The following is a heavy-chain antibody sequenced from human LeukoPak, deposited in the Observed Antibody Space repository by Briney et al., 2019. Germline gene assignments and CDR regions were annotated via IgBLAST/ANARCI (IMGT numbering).Heavy chain of an antibody. Sequence: GASVKVSCKASGYTFTGYYMHWVRQAPGQGLEWMGRIIPTFGTANYAQKFQGRVTITTDESTSTAYMELSSLRSEDTAVYYCARFRYSYASPMAGYDAFDIWGQGTMVTVSS. CDR2: IIPTFGTA. D-gene: IGHD5-18*01. CDR3: ARFRYSYASPMAGYDAFDI. V-gene: IGHV1-69*05. J-gene: IGHJ3*02. CDR1: GYTFTGYY.